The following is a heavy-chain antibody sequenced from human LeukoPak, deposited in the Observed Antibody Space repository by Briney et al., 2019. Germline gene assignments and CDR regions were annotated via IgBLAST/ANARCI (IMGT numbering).Heavy chain of an antibody. CDR1: GYSFTYYW. CDR3: ARHRGRGYFYDSSGYHSFEY. Sequence: GESLKISCKGSGYSFTYYWIGWVRQMPGKGLEWMGIIYPGDSDTRYRPSFQGQVTISADKSISTAYLQWGSLKASDTAIYYCARHRGRGYFYDSSGYHSFEYWGQGTLVTVSS. V-gene: IGHV5-51*01. D-gene: IGHD3-22*01. J-gene: IGHJ4*02. CDR2: IYPGDSDT.